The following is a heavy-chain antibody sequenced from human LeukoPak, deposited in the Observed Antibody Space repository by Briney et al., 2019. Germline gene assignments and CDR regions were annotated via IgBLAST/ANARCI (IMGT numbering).Heavy chain of an antibody. V-gene: IGHV3-74*01. D-gene: IGHD1-26*01. CDR3: AKDRVGAIPNDAFDV. CDR1: GFTFSNYW. Sequence: PGGSLRLSCAASGFTFSNYWMHWVRQAPGKGLVWVSRINSDGSSTDYADSVKGRAIISRDNAKNTLYLQMNTLRAEDTAVYYCAKDRVGAIPNDAFDVWGQGTMVTVSS. J-gene: IGHJ3*01. CDR2: INSDGSST.